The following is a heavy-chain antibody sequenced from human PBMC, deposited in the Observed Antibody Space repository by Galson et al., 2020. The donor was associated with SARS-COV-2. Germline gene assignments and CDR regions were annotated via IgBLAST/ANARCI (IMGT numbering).Heavy chain of an antibody. CDR2: IYYNGNS. V-gene: IGHV4-39*01. Sequence: SETLSLTCTVSGDSISISTFFWGWIRQSPGKGLEWIGSIYYNGNSYHNPSLKSRVTMSVDTSKNQFSLKVNSVTAADTAMYYCAGRRVGIFGVVSNGHDDGLDVWGPGTTVTVSS. CDR1: GDSISISTFF. J-gene: IGHJ6*02. D-gene: IGHD3-3*01. CDR3: AGRRVGIFGVVSNGHDDGLDV.